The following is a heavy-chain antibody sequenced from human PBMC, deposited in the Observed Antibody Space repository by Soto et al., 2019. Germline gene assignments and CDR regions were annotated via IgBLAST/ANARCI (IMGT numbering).Heavy chain of an antibody. V-gene: IGHV3-30*18. CDR2: ISYDGSNK. CDR1: GFTFSSYG. CDR3: AKDYLRNWNDNWFDP. D-gene: IGHD1-1*01. Sequence: QVQLVESGGGVVQPGRSLRLSCAASGFTFSSYGMHWVRQAPGKGLEWVAVISYDGSNKYYADSVKGRFTISRDNSKNTLYLQMNSLRAKDTAVYYCAKDYLRNWNDNWFDPWGQGTLVTVSS. J-gene: IGHJ5*02.